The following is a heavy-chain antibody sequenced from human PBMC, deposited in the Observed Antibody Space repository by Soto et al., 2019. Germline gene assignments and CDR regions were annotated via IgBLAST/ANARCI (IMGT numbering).Heavy chain of an antibody. CDR1: GGSFSGYY. CDR2: INHSGST. D-gene: IGHD4-17*01. V-gene: IGHV4-34*01. J-gene: IGHJ4*02. Sequence: QVQLQQWGAGLLKPSETLSLTCAVYGGSFSGYYWSWIRQPPGKGLEWIGEINHSGSTNYNPSLNXRXTXXVDTSKNRFSLKLSAVTAADTAVYYCASLMTTVMYWGQGTLVTVSS. CDR3: ASLMTTVMY.